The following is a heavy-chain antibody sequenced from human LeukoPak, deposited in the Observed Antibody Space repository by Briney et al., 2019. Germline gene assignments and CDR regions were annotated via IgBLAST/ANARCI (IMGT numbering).Heavy chain of an antibody. Sequence: PSETLSLTCAVSGYSISSSYWWGWIRQPPGKALEWIGYIYYRGSTYYNPSLKSRVTMSVDTSKNQFSLRLSSVTAVDTAVYYCARTPEVVVPDIMPTWYFDLWGRGTLVSVSS. J-gene: IGHJ2*01. D-gene: IGHD2-2*01. CDR2: IYYRGST. CDR3: ARTPEVVVPDIMPTWYFDL. V-gene: IGHV4-28*01. CDR1: GYSISSSYW.